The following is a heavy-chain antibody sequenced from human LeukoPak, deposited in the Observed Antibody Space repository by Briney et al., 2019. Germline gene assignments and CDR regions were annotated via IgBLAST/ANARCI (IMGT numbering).Heavy chain of an antibody. D-gene: IGHD3-9*01. Sequence: GGSLRLSCAASGFTFSNYGMSWVRQAPGKGLGWVSAISGSGGSTYYADSVKGRFTISRDNSKNTLYLQMNSLRTEDTAVYYCAKDGGEYYDILTGYYPRLYYMDVWGKGTTVTISS. J-gene: IGHJ6*03. CDR3: AKDGGEYYDILTGYYPRLYYMDV. V-gene: IGHV3-23*01. CDR2: ISGSGGST. CDR1: GFTFSNYG.